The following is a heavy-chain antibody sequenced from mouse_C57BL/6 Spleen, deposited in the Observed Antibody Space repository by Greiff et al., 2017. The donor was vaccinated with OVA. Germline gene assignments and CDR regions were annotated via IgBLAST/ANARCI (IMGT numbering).Heavy chain of an antibody. CDR2: INPNYGTT. J-gene: IGHJ4*01. CDR3: ARYDSSGYVGAMDY. V-gene: IGHV1-39*01. D-gene: IGHD3-2*02. CDR1: GYSFTDYN. Sequence: VQLQQSGPELVKPGASVKISCKASGYSFTDYNMNWVKQSNGKSLEWIGVINPNYGTTSYNQKFKGKATLTVDQSSSTAYMQLNSLTSEDSAVYYGARYDSSGYVGAMDYWGQGTSVTVSS.